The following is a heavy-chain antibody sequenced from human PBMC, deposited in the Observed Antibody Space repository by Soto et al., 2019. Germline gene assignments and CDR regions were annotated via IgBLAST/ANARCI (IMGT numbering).Heavy chain of an antibody. J-gene: IGHJ3*02. Sequence: GASVKVSCKVSGYTLTELSMHWVRQAPGKGLEWMGGFDPEDGETIYAQKFQGRVTMTEDTSTDTAYMELSSLRSEDTAVYYCALPVLRFLEWTLNGAFDICGQGTMVTVSS. V-gene: IGHV1-24*01. CDR2: FDPEDGET. D-gene: IGHD3-3*01. CDR1: GYTLTELS. CDR3: ALPVLRFLEWTLNGAFDI.